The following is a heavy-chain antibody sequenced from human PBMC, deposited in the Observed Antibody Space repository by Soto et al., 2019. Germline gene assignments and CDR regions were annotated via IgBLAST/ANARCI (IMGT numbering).Heavy chain of an antibody. V-gene: IGHV3-23*01. D-gene: IGHD3-22*01. Sequence: EVQLLESGGGLVQPGGSLRLSCAATGFTFSNYAMTWVRQAPGKGLEWVSAISYSGGSTYYEDSVKGRFTISRDNSKNTLYLQMNSLIAEDTAVYYCAGRGYDTSGDWGQGTLVTVSS. CDR1: GFTFSNYA. CDR2: ISYSGGST. J-gene: IGHJ4*02. CDR3: AGRGYDTSGD.